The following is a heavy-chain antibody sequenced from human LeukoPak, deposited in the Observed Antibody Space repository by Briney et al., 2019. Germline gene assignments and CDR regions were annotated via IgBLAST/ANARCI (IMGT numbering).Heavy chain of an antibody. CDR3: ARGRYCSSTSCCTFDY. V-gene: IGHV1-8*01. D-gene: IGHD2-2*02. Sequence: ASVKVSCKASGYTFTSYDINWVRQAPGQGLEWMGWMNPNSGNTGYAQKFQGRVTMTRNTSISTAYMELSSLRSEDTAVYHCARGRYCSSTSCCTFDYWGQGTLVTVSS. CDR1: GYTFTSYD. J-gene: IGHJ4*02. CDR2: MNPNSGNT.